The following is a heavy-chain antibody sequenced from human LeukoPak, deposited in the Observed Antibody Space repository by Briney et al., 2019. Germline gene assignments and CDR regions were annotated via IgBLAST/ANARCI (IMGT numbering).Heavy chain of an antibody. CDR1: GYTFTSYG. D-gene: IGHD3-10*01. J-gene: IGHJ5*02. V-gene: IGHV1-18*01. CDR2: ISAYNGNT. Sequence: ASVKVSCKASGYTFTSYGISWVRQAPGQGLEWMGWISAYNGNTNYAQKLQGRVTMTTDTSTSTAYMELRSLRSDDTAVYYCARDYGSGSYSGGFDPWGQGTLVTVSS. CDR3: ARDYGSGSYSGGFDP.